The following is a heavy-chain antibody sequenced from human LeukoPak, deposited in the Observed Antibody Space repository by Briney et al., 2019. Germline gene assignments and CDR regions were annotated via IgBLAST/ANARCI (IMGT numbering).Heavy chain of an antibody. CDR1: GYTFTNYY. CDR2: INPNSGDT. Sequence: ASVKVSSKASGYTFTNYYVHWVRQAPGQGLEWVGWINPNSGDTNYAQRFQDRVTVTRDTSISTAYMDLSWLRSDDTAVYYCARVGSSGWYVHPTLDYWGQGTLVTLSS. CDR3: ARVGSSGWYVHPTLDY. V-gene: IGHV1-2*02. J-gene: IGHJ4*02. D-gene: IGHD6-19*01.